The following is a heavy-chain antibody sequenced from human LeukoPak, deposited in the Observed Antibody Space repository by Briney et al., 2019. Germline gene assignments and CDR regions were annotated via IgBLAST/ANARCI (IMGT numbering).Heavy chain of an antibody. CDR2: IYYSGST. CDR3: ARHVWLQPFDY. D-gene: IGHD3-9*01. V-gene: IGHV4-59*08. CDR1: GGTMNSYY. Sequence: SETLSLTCSASGGTMNSYYWSWIRQSPGKGLEWIGYIYYSGSTNYNPSLKSRVTISVDTSKNQFSLKLSSVTAADTAVYYCARHVWLQPFDYWGQGTLVTVSS. J-gene: IGHJ4*02.